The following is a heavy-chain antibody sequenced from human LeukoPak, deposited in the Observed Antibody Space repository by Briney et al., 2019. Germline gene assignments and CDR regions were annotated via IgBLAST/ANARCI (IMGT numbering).Heavy chain of an antibody. CDR2: IYYTGST. Sequence: KTSETLSLTCSVSGGSMSGFHWYWVRQPPGKGLEWIGYIYYTGSTKYNPSLESRVTILMDTSRNQFSLRLSSVTAADTAVYYCVRSHHGGVWGKGTTVTVSS. J-gene: IGHJ6*04. V-gene: IGHV4-59*01. CDR3: VRSHHGGV. CDR1: GGSMSGFH. D-gene: IGHD1-14*01.